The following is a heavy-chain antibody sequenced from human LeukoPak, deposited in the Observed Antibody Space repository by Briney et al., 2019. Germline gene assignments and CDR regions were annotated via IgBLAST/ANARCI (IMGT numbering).Heavy chain of an antibody. CDR3: AKDVTYYYDSSGPKSYYVDV. J-gene: IGHJ6*03. CDR1: GFTFSSYS. D-gene: IGHD3-22*01. V-gene: IGHV3-48*01. Sequence: GGSLRLSCAASGFTFSSYSMNWVRQAPGKGLEWVSDISSSSSSIYADSVKGRFTISRDNSKNTLYLQMNSLRAEDTAVYYCAKDVTYYYDSSGPKSYYVDVWGKGTTVTISS. CDR2: ISSSSSSI.